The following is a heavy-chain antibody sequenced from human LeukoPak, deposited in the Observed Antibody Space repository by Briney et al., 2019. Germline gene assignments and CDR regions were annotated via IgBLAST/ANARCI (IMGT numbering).Heavy chain of an antibody. CDR3: ARGGGRWLQLRFDY. CDR2: INHSGST. Sequence: SETLSLTCTVSGGSISSYYWSWIRQPPGKGLEWIGEINHSGSTNYNPSLKSRVTISVDTSKNQFSLKLSSVTAADTAVYYCARGGGRWLQLRFDYWGQGTLVTVSS. D-gene: IGHD5-18*01. CDR1: GGSISSYY. V-gene: IGHV4-34*01. J-gene: IGHJ4*02.